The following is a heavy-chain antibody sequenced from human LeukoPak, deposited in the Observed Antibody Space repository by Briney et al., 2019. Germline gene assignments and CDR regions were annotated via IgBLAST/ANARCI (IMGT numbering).Heavy chain of an antibody. D-gene: IGHD6-13*01. CDR2: ISNSGST. Sequence: PSETLSLTCTVSNDSIKDYYWNWIRQPPGKGLEWIGFISNSGSTNYNPSLKSRVTISIDTSKRQFSLKLSSVTAADTAVYYCARYEVGSSWAQAFGIWGQGTMVTVSS. CDR3: ARYEVGSSWAQAFGI. J-gene: IGHJ3*02. CDR1: NDSIKDYY. V-gene: IGHV4-59*01.